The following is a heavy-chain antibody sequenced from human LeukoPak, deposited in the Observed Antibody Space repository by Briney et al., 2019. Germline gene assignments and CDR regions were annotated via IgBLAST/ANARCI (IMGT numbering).Heavy chain of an antibody. J-gene: IGHJ4*02. CDR1: GYTLTELS. CDR2: FDPEDGET. D-gene: IGHD3-3*01. CDR3: ARDYRSRFLEWLLDHQFDY. Sequence: GASVKVSRKVSGYTLTELSMHWVRQAPGKGLEWMGGFDPEDGETIYAQKLQGRVTMTTDTSTSTAYMELRSLRSDDTAVYYCARDYRSRFLEWLLDHQFDYWGQGTLVTVSS. V-gene: IGHV1-24*01.